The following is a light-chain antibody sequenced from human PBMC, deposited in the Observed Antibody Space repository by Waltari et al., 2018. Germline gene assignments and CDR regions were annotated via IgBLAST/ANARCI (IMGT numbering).Light chain of an antibody. V-gene: IGLV1-44*01. Sequence: QSVLTQPPSASGTPGQRVTISCSGTSSNLGNNVVNWYQQVPGTAPKLLIYRNERRPSGVPDRFSASKSGTSASLAISGLQSEDEAEYYYASWDDSLNGHWVFGGGTKVTVL. CDR2: RNE. J-gene: IGLJ3*02. CDR3: ASWDDSLNGHWV. CDR1: SSNLGNNV.